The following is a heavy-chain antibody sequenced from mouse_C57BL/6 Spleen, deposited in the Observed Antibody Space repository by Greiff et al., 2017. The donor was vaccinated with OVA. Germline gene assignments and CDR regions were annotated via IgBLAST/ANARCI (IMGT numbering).Heavy chain of an antibody. J-gene: IGHJ1*03. CDR1: GYTFTSYW. V-gene: IGHV1-55*01. CDR2: IYPGSGST. D-gene: IGHD3-1*01. CDR3: ARSGRRYFDV. Sequence: QVQLQQSGAELVKPGASVKMSCKASGYTFTSYWITWVKPRPGQGLEWIGDIYPGSGSTNYNEKFKSKATLTVDTSSSTAYMQLSSLTSEDSAVYYCARSGRRYFDVWGTGTTVTVSS.